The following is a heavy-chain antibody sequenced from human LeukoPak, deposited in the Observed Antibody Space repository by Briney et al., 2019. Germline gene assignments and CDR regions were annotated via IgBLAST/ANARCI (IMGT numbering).Heavy chain of an antibody. Sequence: SQTLSLTCTVSGGSISSGGYYWSWIRRHPGKGLEWIGYIYYSGSTYYNPSLKSRVTISVETSKDQFSLKLSSVTPADTAVYYCARGSWDCSGGSCYSTSFDYWGQGTLVTVSS. CDR3: ARGSWDCSGGSCYSTSFDY. V-gene: IGHV4-31*03. J-gene: IGHJ4*02. CDR1: GGSISSGGYY. D-gene: IGHD2-15*01. CDR2: IYYSGST.